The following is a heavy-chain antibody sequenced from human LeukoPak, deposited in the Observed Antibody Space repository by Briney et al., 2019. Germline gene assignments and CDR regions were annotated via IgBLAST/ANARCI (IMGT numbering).Heavy chain of an antibody. J-gene: IGHJ4*02. CDR3: ARLQSGSYSYYFDY. CDR2: IYYSGST. V-gene: IGHV4-59*01. Sequence: SETLSLTSTVSGGSISSYYWSWIRQPPGKGLEWIGYIYYSGSTNYNPSLKSRVTISVDTSKNQFSLKLSSVTAADTAVYYCARLQSGSYSYYFDYWGQGTLVTVSS. CDR1: GGSISSYY. D-gene: IGHD3-10*01.